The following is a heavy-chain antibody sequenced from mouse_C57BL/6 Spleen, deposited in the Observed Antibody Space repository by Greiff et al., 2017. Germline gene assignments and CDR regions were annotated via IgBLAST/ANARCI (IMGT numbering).Heavy chain of an antibody. Sequence: QVQLQQSGPELVKPGHSVKLSCKVSGYTFTSYWMHWVKQRPGQGLEWIGMIHPYSGSTNYNEKFKSKATLTVDKSTSTSYMQLSSLTAEDTAFYYCARRGGSAMDYWGQGTSVTVSS. CDR3: ARRGGSAMDY. CDR1: GYTFTSYW. V-gene: IGHV1-64*01. J-gene: IGHJ4*01. D-gene: IGHD1-1*02. CDR2: IHPYSGST.